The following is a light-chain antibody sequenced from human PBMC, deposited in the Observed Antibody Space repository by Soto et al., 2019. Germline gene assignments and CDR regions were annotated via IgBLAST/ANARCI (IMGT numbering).Light chain of an antibody. CDR2: DVS. Sequence: QSVLTQPVSVSGSPGQSITISCTGTSSDVGGYNYVSWYQQHPGKAPKLMIYDVSNRPSGVSNRFSGSKSGNTASLTISGLQAEDEAYYYCSSYTRSSTFFGTGTKVTVL. J-gene: IGLJ1*01. CDR3: SSYTRSSTF. V-gene: IGLV2-14*01. CDR1: SSDVGGYNY.